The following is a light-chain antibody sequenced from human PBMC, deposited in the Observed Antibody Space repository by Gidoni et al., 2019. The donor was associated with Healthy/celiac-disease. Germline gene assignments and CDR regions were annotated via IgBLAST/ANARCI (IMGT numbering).Light chain of an antibody. Sequence: DIQMTQSPSSLSASVGDRVTITCRASQSIISYLNWYQQKPGKAPKLLIYAASSLQSGVPSRFSGSGSGTDFTLTISSLQHEDFATYYCQQSYSTPPWTFGQGTKVEIK. CDR1: QSIISY. V-gene: IGKV1-39*01. J-gene: IGKJ1*01. CDR2: AAS. CDR3: QQSYSTPPWT.